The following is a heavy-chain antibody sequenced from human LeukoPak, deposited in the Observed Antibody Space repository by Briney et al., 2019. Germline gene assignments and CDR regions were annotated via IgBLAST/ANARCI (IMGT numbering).Heavy chain of an antibody. Sequence: ASVKVSCKASGYTFTSYDINWVRQATGQGLEWMGWMNPNSGNTGDAQKFQGTVNMTRNTSISTAYMELSSLRYEHTAVYYCARGAYSSGWYWFDPWGQGTLVTVSS. CDR3: ARGAYSSGWYWFDP. V-gene: IGHV1-8*01. D-gene: IGHD6-19*01. CDR2: MNPNSGNT. J-gene: IGHJ5*02. CDR1: GYTFTSYD.